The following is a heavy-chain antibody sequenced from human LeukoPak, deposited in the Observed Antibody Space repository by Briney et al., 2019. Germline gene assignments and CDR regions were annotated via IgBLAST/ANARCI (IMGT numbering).Heavy chain of an antibody. J-gene: IGHJ4*02. V-gene: IGHV3-21*01. CDR3: ARVAKDNSGSYPIDY. CDR1: GFTFSTFS. D-gene: IGHD1-26*01. CDR2: ISGDSNYI. Sequence: NPGGSLRLSCAASGFTFSTFSMNWVRQAPGKGLEWVSSISGDSNYIFYADSVKGRFTISRDNAKNSLYLQMNSLRAKDTAVYYCARVAKDNSGSYPIDYWGQGTLVTVSS.